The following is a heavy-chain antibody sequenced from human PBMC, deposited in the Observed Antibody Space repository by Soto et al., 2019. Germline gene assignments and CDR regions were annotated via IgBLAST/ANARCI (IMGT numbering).Heavy chain of an antibody. CDR2: ISRAGGTK. V-gene: IGHV3-30*03. Sequence: QVQLVESGGGVVQPGRSLRLSCAVSGFTVSTYGMHWVRQAPGKGLEWVAAISRAGGTKYYADSVKGRFTISRDNSRNTLFLEMNSLRSDDMAVYYCTGEVASGYWGQGPLVTVSS. CDR3: TGEVASGY. CDR1: GFTVSTYG. J-gene: IGHJ4*02. D-gene: IGHD7-27*01.